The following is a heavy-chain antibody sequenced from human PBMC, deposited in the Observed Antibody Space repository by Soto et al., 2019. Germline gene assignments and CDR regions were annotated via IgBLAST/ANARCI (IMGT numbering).Heavy chain of an antibody. CDR1: GFTFSTYG. Sequence: QVQLVESGGGVVQPGRSLRLSCAASGFTFSTYGMHWVRQAPGKGLEWVALVWYDGRNKDYADSVKGRFTISRDNPKNTLYMQMNSLRDEDTAVYYCVRAAGYSGNDYVYYYGMDVWGQGTTVTVSS. CDR2: VWYDGRNK. V-gene: IGHV3-33*01. D-gene: IGHD5-12*01. J-gene: IGHJ6*02. CDR3: VRAAGYSGNDYVYYYGMDV.